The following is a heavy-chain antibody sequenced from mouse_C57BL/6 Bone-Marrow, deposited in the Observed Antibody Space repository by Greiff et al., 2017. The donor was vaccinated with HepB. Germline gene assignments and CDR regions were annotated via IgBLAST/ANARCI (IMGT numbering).Heavy chain of an antibody. CDR3: AKKRTDGYYLDY. CDR2: IGRGGST. V-gene: IGHV2-5*01. CDR1: GFSLTSYG. J-gene: IGHJ2*01. D-gene: IGHD2-3*01. Sequence: QVQLQQSGPGLVQPSQSLSITCTVSGFSLTSYGVHWVRQSPGKGLEWMGVIGRGGSTDHNAAFMSRLSITKDNSKGQVFFKMNSLQADDTAIYYCAKKRTDGYYLDYWGQGTTLTFSS.